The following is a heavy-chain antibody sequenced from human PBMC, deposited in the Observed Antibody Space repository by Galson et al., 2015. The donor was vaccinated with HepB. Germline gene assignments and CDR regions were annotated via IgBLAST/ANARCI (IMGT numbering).Heavy chain of an antibody. D-gene: IGHD6-6*01. CDR2: ISGYNDNT. Sequence: SVKVSCKASGYTFLKYGISWVRQAPGQGLEWVGWISGYNDNTDYAQKFQGRVTMTTDTSTSTAYMELGSLRSDDTAVYHCARARYGSSPPDFWGQGTLVTVSS. CDR3: ARARYGSSPPDF. CDR1: GYTFLKYG. V-gene: IGHV1-18*01. J-gene: IGHJ4*02.